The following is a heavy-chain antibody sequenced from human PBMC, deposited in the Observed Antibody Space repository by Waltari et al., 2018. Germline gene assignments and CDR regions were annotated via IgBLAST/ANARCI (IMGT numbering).Heavy chain of an antibody. J-gene: IGHJ4*02. D-gene: IGHD4-17*01. CDR3: ARGVSGDSGPADY. V-gene: IGHV3-7*01. Sequence: EVQLVESGGGLVQPGGSLSPAGAAAGFTFTTCWMTWVRQAPGKGLEWVANLNQDGSAKFYVESVKGRFTISRDNAKNSLFLQMNSLRAEDTAVYYCARGVSGDSGPADYWGQGTLVTVSS. CDR1: GFTFTTCW. CDR2: LNQDGSAK.